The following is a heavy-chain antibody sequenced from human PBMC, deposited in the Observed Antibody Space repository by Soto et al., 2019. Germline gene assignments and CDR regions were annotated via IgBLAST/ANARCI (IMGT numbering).Heavy chain of an antibody. CDR2: IYYSGST. Sequence: PSETLSLTCTVSGGSISSGGYYWSWIRQHPGKGLEWIGYIYYSGSTYYNPSLKSRVTISVDTPKNQFSLKLSSVTAADTAVYYCARVQPPAAFDIWGQGTMVTVSS. V-gene: IGHV4-31*03. CDR3: ARVQPPAAFDI. CDR1: GGSISSGGYY. J-gene: IGHJ3*02.